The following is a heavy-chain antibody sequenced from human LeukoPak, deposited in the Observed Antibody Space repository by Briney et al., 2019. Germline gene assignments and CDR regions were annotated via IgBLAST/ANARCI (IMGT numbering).Heavy chain of an antibody. V-gene: IGHV3-64*01. D-gene: IGHD3-22*01. CDR3: ARAGGYYYDSSGYNFDY. J-gene: IGHJ4*02. Sequence: GGSLRLSCAASGFTFSSYAMHWVRQAPGKGLEYVSAIISNGGSTYHANSVKGRFTISRDNSTNTLYLQMGSLRAEDMAVYYCARAGGYYYDSSGYNFDYWGQGTLVTVSS. CDR2: IISNGGST. CDR1: GFTFSSYA.